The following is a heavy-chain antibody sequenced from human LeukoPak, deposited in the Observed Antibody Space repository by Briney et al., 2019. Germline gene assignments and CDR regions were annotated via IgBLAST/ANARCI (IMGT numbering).Heavy chain of an antibody. J-gene: IGHJ4*02. Sequence: ASVKVSCKASGYTFTSYGISWVRQAPGQGLEWMGWISAYNGNTNYAQKLQGRVTMTTDTSTSTAYMELRSLRSDDTAVYYCARDSRFPYDYYDSSGYNLWGQRTLVTVSS. CDR1: GYTFTSYG. D-gene: IGHD3-22*01. CDR2: ISAYNGNT. V-gene: IGHV1-18*01. CDR3: ARDSRFPYDYYDSSGYNL.